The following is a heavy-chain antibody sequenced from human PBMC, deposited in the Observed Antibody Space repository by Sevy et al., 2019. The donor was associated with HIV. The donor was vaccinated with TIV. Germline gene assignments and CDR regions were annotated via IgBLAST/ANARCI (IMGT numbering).Heavy chain of an antibody. CDR3: ATMCKIRHSSGWYFDGAFDI. J-gene: IGHJ3*02. V-gene: IGHV3-48*02. Sequence: GGSLRLSCAASGFTFSSYSMNWVRQAPGKGLEWVSYISSSSSTIYYADSVKGRFTISRDNAKNSLYLQMNSLRDEDTAVYYCATMCKIRHSSGWYFDGAFDIWGQGTMVTVSS. D-gene: IGHD6-19*01. CDR1: GFTFSSYS. CDR2: ISSSSSTI.